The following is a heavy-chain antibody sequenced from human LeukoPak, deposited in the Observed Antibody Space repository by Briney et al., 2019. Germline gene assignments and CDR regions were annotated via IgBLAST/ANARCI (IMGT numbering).Heavy chain of an antibody. D-gene: IGHD3-3*01. CDR3: ARRSGGYYDFWSGYYGMDV. V-gene: IGHV4-34*01. CDR1: GGSFSGYY. Sequence: SETLSLTCAVYGGSFSGYYWSWIRQPPGKGLEWIGEINHSGSTNYNPSLKSRVTISVDTSKNQFSLKLSSVTAADTAVYYCARRSGGYYDFWSGYYGMDVWGQGTTVTVSS. J-gene: IGHJ6*02. CDR2: INHSGST.